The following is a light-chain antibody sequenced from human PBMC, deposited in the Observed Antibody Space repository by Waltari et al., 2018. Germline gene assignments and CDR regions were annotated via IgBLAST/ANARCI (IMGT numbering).Light chain of an antibody. J-gene: IGKJ5*01. CDR2: LGS. V-gene: IGKV2-28*01. CDR1: PSLLHSNGYSY. Sequence: EIVMTQSPLSLPVTPGEPASMSCRSSPSLLHSNGYSYLDWYVQKPGQSPQLLIYLGSTRAAGVPDRFSGSGSGTDFTLKISRVEAEDVGVYYCMQGLQSPQITFGQGTRLEI. CDR3: MQGLQSPQIT.